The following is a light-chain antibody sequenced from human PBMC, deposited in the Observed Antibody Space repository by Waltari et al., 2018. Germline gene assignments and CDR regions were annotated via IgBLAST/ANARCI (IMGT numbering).Light chain of an antibody. V-gene: IGKV2-30*01. Sequence: DVVMTQSPLSLTLTLGQPAAIPCRSSPSLVSSDGNTYFNWFQQRPGQSPRRLLYKVSYRDSGVPDRFSGSGSGTDFTLRISRVEAEDVGVYYCMQGTHRPWTFGQGTKVEIK. J-gene: IGKJ1*01. CDR3: MQGTHRPWT. CDR2: KVS. CDR1: PSLVSSDGNTY.